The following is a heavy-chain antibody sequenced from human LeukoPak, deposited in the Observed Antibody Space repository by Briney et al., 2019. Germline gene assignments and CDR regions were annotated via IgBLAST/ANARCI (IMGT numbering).Heavy chain of an antibody. J-gene: IGHJ5*02. CDR3: ASAGAAVGWFDP. D-gene: IGHD6-13*01. CDR1: GYIFTDYY. Sequence: ASVKVSCKASGYIFTDYYMHWVRQAPGEGLEWMGWINPNTGGTNYAQKFQGRVTMTRDTSISTAYMELRRLKSDDTAMYYCASAGAAVGWFDPWGQGTLVTVSS. V-gene: IGHV1-2*02. CDR2: INPNTGGT.